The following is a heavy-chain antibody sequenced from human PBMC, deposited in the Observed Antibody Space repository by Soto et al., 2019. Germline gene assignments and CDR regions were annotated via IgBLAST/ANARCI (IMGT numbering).Heavy chain of an antibody. Sequence: GASVKVSCKASGGTFSSYTISWVRQAPGQGLEWMGRIIPILGIANYAQKFQGRVTITADKSTSTAYMELSSLRSEDTAVYYCARSYYYFWSRHSPPTPDYRGQAPLVTVSS. J-gene: IGHJ4*02. CDR1: GGTFSSYT. D-gene: IGHD3-3*01. CDR3: ARSYYYFWSRHSPPTPDY. CDR2: IIPILGIA. V-gene: IGHV1-69*02.